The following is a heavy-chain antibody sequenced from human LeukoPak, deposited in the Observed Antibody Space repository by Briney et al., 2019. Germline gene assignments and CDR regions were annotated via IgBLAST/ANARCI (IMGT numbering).Heavy chain of an antibody. J-gene: IGHJ6*02. CDR3: AKGRSVSCYGAMDV. Sequence: GGSLRLSCATSGFTFSSSAMNWVRQAAGKGLEWVSSTCSSGDITYYADSVKGRFTVSRDNSNNMLYLQMNSLRADDTAIYFCAKGRSVSCYGAMDVWGQGTTVIVS. CDR1: GFTFSSSA. D-gene: IGHD2-2*01. CDR2: TCSSGDIT. V-gene: IGHV3-23*01.